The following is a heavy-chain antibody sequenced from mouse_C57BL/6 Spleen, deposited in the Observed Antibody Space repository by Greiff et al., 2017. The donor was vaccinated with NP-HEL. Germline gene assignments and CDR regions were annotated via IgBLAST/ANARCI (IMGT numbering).Heavy chain of an antibody. J-gene: IGHJ3*01. Sequence: EVKLQESGPGLVKPSQSLSLTCSVTGYSITSGYYWNWIRQFPGNKLEWMGYISYDGSNNYNPSLKNRISITRDTSKNQLFLKLNSVTTEDTATYYCAREGDLAWFAYWGQGTLVTVSA. CDR2: ISYDGSN. CDR3: AREGDLAWFAY. V-gene: IGHV3-6*01. CDR1: GYSITSGYY.